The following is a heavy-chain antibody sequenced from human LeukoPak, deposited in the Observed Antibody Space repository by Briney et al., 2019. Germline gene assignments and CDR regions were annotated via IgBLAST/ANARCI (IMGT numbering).Heavy chain of an antibody. D-gene: IGHD1-26*01. CDR1: EFTFSSYG. CDR2: IRYDGSNK. CDR3: AKVRYSGSSDAFDI. V-gene: IGHV3-30*02. Sequence: GGSLRLSCAASEFTFSSYGMHWVRQAPGKGLEWVAFIRYDGSNKYYADSVKGRFTISRDNSKNTLYLQMNSLRAEDTAVYYCAKVRYSGSSDAFDIWGQGTMVTVSS. J-gene: IGHJ3*02.